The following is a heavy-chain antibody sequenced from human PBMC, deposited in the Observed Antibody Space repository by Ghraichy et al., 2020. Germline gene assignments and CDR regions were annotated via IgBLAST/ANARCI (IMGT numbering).Heavy chain of an antibody. Sequence: GGSLRLSCAASGFTFSNYAVTWVRQAPGKGLEWLSAIGGSDDTTHYADSVQGRFTIYRGNSRNTVYLQLDSLTVEDTAVYYCARQLEAGPYQLLSYWGQGTLVTVSS. J-gene: IGHJ4*02. CDR1: GFTFSNYA. V-gene: IGHV3-23*01. D-gene: IGHD1-1*01. CDR2: IGGSDDTT. CDR3: ARQLEAGPYQLLSY.